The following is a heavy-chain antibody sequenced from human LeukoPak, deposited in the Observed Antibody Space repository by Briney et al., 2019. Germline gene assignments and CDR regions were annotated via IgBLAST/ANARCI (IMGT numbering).Heavy chain of an antibody. J-gene: IGHJ4*02. V-gene: IGHV4-34*01. CDR3: ARSFWSGSRLFDY. CDR1: GGSFSGYY. Sequence: SETLSLTCAVYGGSFSGYYWSWIRQPPGKGLEWIGEINHSGSTNYNPSLKSRVTISVDTSKNQFSLKLSSVTAADTAVYYCARSFWSGSRLFDYWGQGTLVTVSS. CDR2: INHSGST. D-gene: IGHD3-3*01.